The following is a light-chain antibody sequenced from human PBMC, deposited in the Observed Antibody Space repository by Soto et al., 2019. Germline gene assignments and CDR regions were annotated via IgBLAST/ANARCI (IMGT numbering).Light chain of an antibody. J-gene: IGKJ3*01. CDR2: GAS. V-gene: IGKV1-33*01. CDR1: QDISTS. Sequence: DIQMTQSPSSLSASVGARVSITCQASQDISTSLSWFQQKPGRAPKLLIYGASYLETGVPSRFRGSGSGTDFTFTISSLQPEDIATYYCQHYHNLPPFTFGPGTRVDVK. CDR3: QHYHNLPPFT.